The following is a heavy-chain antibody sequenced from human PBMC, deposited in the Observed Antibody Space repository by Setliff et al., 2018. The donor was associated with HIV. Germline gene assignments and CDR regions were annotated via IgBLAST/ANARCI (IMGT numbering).Heavy chain of an antibody. CDR3: ARHPPNLDWLDP. V-gene: IGHV4-39*01. CDR2: IYYSGST. CDR1: GGSIRTSTYY. J-gene: IGHJ5*02. Sequence: PSETLSLTCTVSGGSIRTSTYYWGWIRQPPGKGLEWIGSIYYSGSTYYNSSLQSRVTISVDTSKNQFSLKVNSVTAADTAVYYCARHPPNLDWLDPWGQGTLVTVSS.